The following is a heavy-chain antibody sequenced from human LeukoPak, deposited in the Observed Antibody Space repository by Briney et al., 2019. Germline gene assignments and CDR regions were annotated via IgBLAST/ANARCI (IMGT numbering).Heavy chain of an antibody. Sequence: VGSLRLSCAASGFTFSNYAMTWVREAPGKGLEWVSAITGSGGSTYYTDPVKGRFTISRDNSKNTLYLQMNSLRPEDTAVYYCAKDGSGSYYFSYYYYYMDVWGKGTTVTVSS. CDR3: AKDGSGSYYFSYYYYYMDV. J-gene: IGHJ6*03. D-gene: IGHD3-10*01. CDR2: ITGSGGST. CDR1: GFTFSNYA. V-gene: IGHV3-23*01.